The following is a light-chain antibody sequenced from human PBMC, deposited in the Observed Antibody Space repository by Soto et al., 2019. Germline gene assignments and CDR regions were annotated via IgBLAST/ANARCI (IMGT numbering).Light chain of an antibody. CDR1: RSNSVAGYD. CDR3: LSFDSSLSVV. V-gene: IGLV1-40*01. Sequence: SVLTQPPSVSGAPGQGVTISCTASRSNSVAGYDVHWYQHLPGRAPKLLIYGNTNRTSGVPDRFSGSKSGTSASLAITGLQAEDEADYYCLSFDSSLSVVFGGGTKLTVL. CDR2: GNT. J-gene: IGLJ2*01.